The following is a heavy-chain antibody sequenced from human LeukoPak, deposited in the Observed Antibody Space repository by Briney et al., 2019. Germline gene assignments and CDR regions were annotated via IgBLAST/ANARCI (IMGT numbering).Heavy chain of an antibody. CDR2: IYYSGST. J-gene: IGHJ3*02. V-gene: IGHV4-31*03. CDR1: GGSTSSGGYY. D-gene: IGHD2-8*01. Sequence: SQTLSLTCTVSGGSTSSGGYYWSWIRQHPGKGLEWIGYIYYSGSTYYNPSLRSRVTISVDTSKNQFSLKLSSVTAADTAVYYCARDCPYSLDCTNGVCKTSDAFDIWGQGTMVTVSS. CDR3: ARDCPYSLDCTNGVCKTSDAFDI.